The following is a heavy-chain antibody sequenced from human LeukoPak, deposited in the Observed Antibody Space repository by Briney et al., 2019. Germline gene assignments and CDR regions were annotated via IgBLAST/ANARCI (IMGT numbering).Heavy chain of an antibody. CDR2: IFTSGST. V-gene: IGHV4-61*02. CDR3: ATIAVAGHFDY. D-gene: IGHD6-19*01. CDR1: GGSISSGRYY. J-gene: IGHJ4*02. Sequence: SETLSLTCNVSGGSISSGRYYWSWIRLPAGKGLEWIGRIFTSGSTNYNPSLKSRVTISLDTSKNQFSLKLSSVTAADTAVYYCATIAVAGHFDYWGQGTLVTVSS.